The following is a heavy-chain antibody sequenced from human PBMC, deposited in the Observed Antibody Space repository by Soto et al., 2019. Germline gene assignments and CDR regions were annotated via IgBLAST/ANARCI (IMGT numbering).Heavy chain of an antibody. CDR3: AGGNCSGGSCYRPSGAFDI. D-gene: IGHD2-15*01. V-gene: IGHV1-69*12. CDR2: IIPIFGTA. Sequence: QVQLVQSGAEVKKPGSSVKVSCKASGGTFSSYAISWVRQAPGQGLEWMGGIIPIFGTANYAQKFQGRVTITADESTSTGDRELSSLRSEDTAVYYCAGGNCSGGSCYRPSGAFDIWGQGTMVTVSS. J-gene: IGHJ3*02. CDR1: GGTFSSYA.